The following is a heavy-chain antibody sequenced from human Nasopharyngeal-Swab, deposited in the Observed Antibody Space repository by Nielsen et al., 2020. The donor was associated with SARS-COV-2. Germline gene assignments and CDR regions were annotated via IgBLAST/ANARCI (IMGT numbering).Heavy chain of an antibody. CDR1: GFSVSSNY. Sequence: GGSLRLSCVVPGFSVSSNYMSWVRQAPGKGLEWVSVLYSGCTTYYADTVKGRFTISSDNSKNTLYLQMNSLRGEDTAMYYCAREENVGIGSSYYFFAMDVWGQGTAVTVFS. V-gene: IGHV3-53*01. D-gene: IGHD3-10*01. J-gene: IGHJ6*02. CDR3: AREENVGIGSSYYFFAMDV. CDR2: LYSGCTT.